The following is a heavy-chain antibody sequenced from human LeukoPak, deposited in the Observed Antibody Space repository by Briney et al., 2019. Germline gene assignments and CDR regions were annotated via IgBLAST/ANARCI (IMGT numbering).Heavy chain of an antibody. CDR3: ARGLRAYYYYGMDV. Sequence: GGSLRLSCAASGFTFSNYAMHWARQAPGEGLEFVSAISSNGGSTYYADSVKGRFTISRDNSKNTLFLQMGSLRVEDMAVYYCARGLRAYYYYGMDVWGQGTTVTVSS. D-gene: IGHD3-3*01. CDR2: ISSNGGST. J-gene: IGHJ6*02. CDR1: GFTFSNYA. V-gene: IGHV3-64*02.